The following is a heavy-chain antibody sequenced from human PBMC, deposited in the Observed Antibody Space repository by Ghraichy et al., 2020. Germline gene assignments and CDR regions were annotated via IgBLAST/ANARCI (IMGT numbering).Heavy chain of an antibody. CDR2: IYYSGST. D-gene: IGHD3-22*01. CDR1: GGSISSYY. CDR3: ARVNYYDDSSCPPHMDV. J-gene: IGHJ6*03. Sequence: GSLRLSCTVSGGSISSYYWSWIRQPPGKGLEWIGYIYYSGSTNYNPSLKSRVTISVDTSKNQFSLKLSSVTAADTAVYYCARVNYYDDSSCPPHMDVWGKGTTVTVSS. V-gene: IGHV4-59*01.